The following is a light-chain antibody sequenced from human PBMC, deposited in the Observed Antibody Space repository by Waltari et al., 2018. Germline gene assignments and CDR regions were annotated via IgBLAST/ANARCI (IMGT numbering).Light chain of an antibody. CDR1: SGHSSNV. Sequence: QLVLTQSPSASASLGASVKLTCTLSSGHSSNVIAWLQQQPEKGPRYLIKVNHDGSHSEGDQIPDRFLGSSSGAERYLSISSVQPEDEADDYCQTGGHGTWVFGGGTKLTVL. CDR2: VNHDGSH. V-gene: IGLV4-69*01. CDR3: QTGGHGTWV. J-gene: IGLJ3*02.